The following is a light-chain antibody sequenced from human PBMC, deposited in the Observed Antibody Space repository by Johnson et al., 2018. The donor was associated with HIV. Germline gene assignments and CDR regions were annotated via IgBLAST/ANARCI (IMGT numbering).Light chain of an antibody. CDR3: GTWDSGLSGGLYL. J-gene: IGLJ1*01. V-gene: IGLV1-51*01. CDR1: SSNIGNNY. Sequence: QSLLTQPPSVSAAPGQKVTISCSGSSSNIGNNYVSWYQQLPRSAPKLLIYNNNKRPSGIPDRFSGSKSGTSATLGITGLQTGDEADYYCGTWDSGLSGGLYLFGPGTKVPVL. CDR2: NNN.